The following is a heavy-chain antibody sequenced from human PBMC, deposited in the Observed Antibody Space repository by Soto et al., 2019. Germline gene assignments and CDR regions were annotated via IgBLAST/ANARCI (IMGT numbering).Heavy chain of an antibody. V-gene: IGHV3-30-3*01. CDR2: ISYDGSNK. D-gene: IGHD2-15*01. CDR1: GFTFSSYA. J-gene: IGHJ6*02. CDR3: ARDPPEGSVVVAATLEHYYYGMDV. Sequence: GGSLRLSCAASGFTFSSYAMHWVRQAPGKGLEWVAVISYDGSNKYYADSVKGRFTITRDNSKITLYLQMNSLKAEDTAVYYCARDPPEGSVVVAATLEHYYYGMDVWGQGTTVTVSS.